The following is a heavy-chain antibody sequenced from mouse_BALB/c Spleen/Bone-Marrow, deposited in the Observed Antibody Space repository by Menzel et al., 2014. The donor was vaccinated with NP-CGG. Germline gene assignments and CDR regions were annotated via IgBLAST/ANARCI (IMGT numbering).Heavy chain of an antibody. Sequence: DVKLVESGPGLVKPGASVKISCKASGYTFTDYNMHWVKQSHGKSLEWIGYIYPYGGDTGYNQKFKSKATLTVDNSSSTAYMELRSLTSEDSAVYYCARRWDYRYWFAYWGQGTLVTVSA. CDR2: IYPYGGDT. D-gene: IGHD2-14*01. J-gene: IGHJ3*01. CDR3: ARRWDYRYWFAY. V-gene: IGHV1S29*02. CDR1: GYTFTDYN.